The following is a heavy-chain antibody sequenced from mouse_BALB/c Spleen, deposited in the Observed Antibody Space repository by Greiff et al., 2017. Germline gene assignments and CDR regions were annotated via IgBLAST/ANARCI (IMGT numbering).Heavy chain of an antibody. J-gene: IGHJ4*01. CDR2: IHYSGST. CDR1: GYSITSGYS. Sequence: VQLKQSGPDLVKPSQSLSLTCTVTGYSITSGYSWHWIRQFPGNKLEWLGYIHYSGSTNYNPSLKSRISITRDTSKNQFFLQLNSVTTEDTATYYCARFDYYDYPATTMDYWGQGTSVTVSS. V-gene: IGHV3-1*02. D-gene: IGHD2-4*01. CDR3: ARFDYYDYPATTMDY.